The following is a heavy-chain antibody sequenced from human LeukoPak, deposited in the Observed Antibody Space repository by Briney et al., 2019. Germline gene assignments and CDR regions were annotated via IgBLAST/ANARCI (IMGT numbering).Heavy chain of an antibody. Sequence: GGSPRLSCAASGFTFSSYGMHWVRQAPGKGLEWVAFIRYDGSNKYYADSVKGRFTISRDNSKNTLYLQMNSLRAEDAAVYYCAKDEMDIVATSFDYWGQGTLVTVSS. J-gene: IGHJ4*02. CDR2: IRYDGSNK. D-gene: IGHD5-12*01. CDR1: GFTFSSYG. V-gene: IGHV3-30*02. CDR3: AKDEMDIVATSFDY.